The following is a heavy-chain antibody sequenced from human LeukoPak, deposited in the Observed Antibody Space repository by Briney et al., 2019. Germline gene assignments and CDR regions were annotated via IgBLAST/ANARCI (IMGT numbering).Heavy chain of an antibody. D-gene: IGHD3/OR15-3a*01. CDR3: ARDLVGLDY. CDR2: ISSDSNTI. V-gene: IGHV3-48*01. J-gene: IGHJ4*02. Sequence: GGSLRLSCAASGFTFSTHGMIWVRQAPGKGLEWVSYISSDSNTIQYADSVRGRFTISRDNATNSLFLQMYSLRPEDTAVYYCARDLVGLDYWGQGTLVTVSS. CDR1: GFTFSTHG.